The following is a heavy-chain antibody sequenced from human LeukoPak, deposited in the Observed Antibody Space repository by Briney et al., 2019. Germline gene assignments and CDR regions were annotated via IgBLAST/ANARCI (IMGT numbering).Heavy chain of an antibody. J-gene: IGHJ4*02. CDR2: ISSSGSTI. CDR1: GFTFSSYE. D-gene: IGHD1-14*01. V-gene: IGHV3-48*03. CDR3: ATEPNAYGEYFDY. Sequence: GGSLRLSCAASGFTFSSYEMNWVRQAPGKGLEWVSYISSSGSTIYYADSVKGRFTISRDNAKNSLYLQMNSLRAEDTAVYYCATEPNAYGEYFDYWGQGTLVTVPS.